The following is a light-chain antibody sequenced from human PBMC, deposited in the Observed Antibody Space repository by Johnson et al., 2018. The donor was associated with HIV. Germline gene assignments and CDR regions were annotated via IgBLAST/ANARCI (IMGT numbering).Light chain of an antibody. Sequence: QLVLTQPPSVSAAPGQKVTISCSGSSSNIGNNDVSWYQQLPGTAPKLLIYDNNKRPSGIPDRFSASKSATSATLGITGLQTGAEADYYCGTWDSSLSAYVIGTGTKVTVL. J-gene: IGLJ1*01. CDR1: SSNIGNND. CDR2: DNN. CDR3: GTWDSSLSAYV. V-gene: IGLV1-51*01.